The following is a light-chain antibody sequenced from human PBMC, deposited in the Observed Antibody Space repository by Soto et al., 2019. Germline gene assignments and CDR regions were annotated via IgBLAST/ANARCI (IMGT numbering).Light chain of an antibody. CDR3: QHLNTSPLT. CDR1: QGIRSC. J-gene: IGKJ4*01. V-gene: IGKV1-9*01. Sequence: DIQLTQSPSFLSASIGDRVTITCRASQGIRSCLAWYQQKPGKAPNLLISGASILRTGVPSRFSGSGSGTEFTLTISSLQPDDFATYSCQHLNTSPLTFGGGTKVEI. CDR2: GAS.